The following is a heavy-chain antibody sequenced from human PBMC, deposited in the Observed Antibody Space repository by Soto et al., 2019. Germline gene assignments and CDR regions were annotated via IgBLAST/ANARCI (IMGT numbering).Heavy chain of an antibody. V-gene: IGHV3-30-3*01. CDR1: GFTFTNYA. J-gene: IGHJ4*02. Sequence: QVQLVESGGGVVQPGRSLRLSCAASGFTFTNYAMHWVRQAPGTGLEWVAVISYDGRTKHYADSVKGRFTIARDNSKNALYQKMNRRGADTAAVYYGADERADYAAGRCYSVQFGYCGQGTPVPVSS. D-gene: IGHD3-16*01. CDR3: ADERADYAAGRCYSVQFGY. CDR2: ISYDGRTK.